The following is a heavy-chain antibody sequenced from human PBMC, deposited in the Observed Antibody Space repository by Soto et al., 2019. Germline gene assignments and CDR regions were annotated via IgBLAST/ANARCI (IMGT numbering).Heavy chain of an antibody. V-gene: IGHV3-23*01. D-gene: IGHD2-21*02. Sequence: GGSLRLSCAASGFTFSNFAMIWVRQAPGRGLEWVSAITGSAASTYYADSVKGRFTISRDNSKNTLYLQMNSLRVEDTAVYYCAKSPSGDYDSWGQGTLVTVSS. CDR2: ITGSAAST. CDR3: AKSPSGDYDS. CDR1: GFTFSNFA. J-gene: IGHJ5*01.